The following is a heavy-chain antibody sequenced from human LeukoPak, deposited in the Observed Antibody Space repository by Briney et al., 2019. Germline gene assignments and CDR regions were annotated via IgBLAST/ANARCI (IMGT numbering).Heavy chain of an antibody. CDR1: GGSISSYC. CDR3: ARGLAAAGFDP. Sequence: SETLSLTCTVSGGSISSYCWSWIRQPPGKGLEWIGYIYYSGSTNYNPSLKSRVTISVDTSKNQFSLKLSSVTAADTAVYYCARGLAAAGFDPWGQGTLVTVSS. J-gene: IGHJ5*02. D-gene: IGHD6-13*01. CDR2: IYYSGST. V-gene: IGHV4-59*01.